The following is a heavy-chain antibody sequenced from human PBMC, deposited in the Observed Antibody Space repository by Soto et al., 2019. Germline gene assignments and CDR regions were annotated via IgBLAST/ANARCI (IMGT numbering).Heavy chain of an antibody. V-gene: IGHV2-5*02. CDR2: IYWDDDK. D-gene: IGHD6-19*01. J-gene: IGHJ4*02. CDR3: AHIVVAGLGYYFDY. Sequence: QITLKESGPTLVKPTQTLTLTCTFSGFSISSTRVAVGWLRQPPGKALEWLALIYWDDDKRYSPFLKSRLTITKDTSKNQVVLTMSNMDPVDTARYYCAHIVVAGLGYYFDYWGQGTLVTVSS. CDR1: GFSISSTRVA.